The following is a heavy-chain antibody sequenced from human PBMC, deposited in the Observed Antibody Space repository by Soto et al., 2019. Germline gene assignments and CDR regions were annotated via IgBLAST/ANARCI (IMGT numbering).Heavy chain of an antibody. Sequence: GGSLRLSCAASGFTFSSYGMHWVRQAPGKGLEWVAVIWYDGSNKYYADSVKGRFTISRDNSKNTLYLQMNSLRAEDTAVYYCGRRATRTVYYYVGVWGKATGV. CDR1: GFTFSSYG. D-gene: IGHD2-21*02. CDR3: GRRATRTVYYYVGV. V-gene: IGHV3-33*01. CDR2: IWYDGSNK. J-gene: IGHJ6*03.